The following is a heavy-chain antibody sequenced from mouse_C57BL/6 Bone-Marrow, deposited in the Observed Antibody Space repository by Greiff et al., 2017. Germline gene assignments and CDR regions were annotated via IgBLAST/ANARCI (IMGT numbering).Heavy chain of an antibody. D-gene: IGHD2-5*01. V-gene: IGHV1-69*01. CDR1: GYTFTSYW. J-gene: IGHJ4*01. Sequence: QVQLQQSGAELVMPGASVKLSCKASGYTFTSYWMHWVKQRPGQGLEWIGEIDPSDSYTNYNQKFKGKSTLTVDKSSSTAYMQLSSLTSEDSAVYYCAREEASYYSNYVDAMDYWGQGTSVTVSS. CDR2: IDPSDSYT. CDR3: AREEASYYSNYVDAMDY.